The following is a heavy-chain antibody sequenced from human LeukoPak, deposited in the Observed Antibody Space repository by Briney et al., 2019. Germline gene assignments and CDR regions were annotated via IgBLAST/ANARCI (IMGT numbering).Heavy chain of an antibody. CDR1: GGSISSGGYY. D-gene: IGHD5-18*01. CDR2: IFYIGST. V-gene: IGHV4-31*03. J-gene: IGHJ4*02. Sequence: PSQTLSLTCTVSGGSISSGGYYWSWIRQHPGKGLEWIGYIFYIGSTYYNPSLQSRFTMSVDTHKNQFFLKLSSVTAADTPVYYCARGSGVQVWSSLDYWGQGTLVTVSS. CDR3: ARGSGVQVWSSLDY.